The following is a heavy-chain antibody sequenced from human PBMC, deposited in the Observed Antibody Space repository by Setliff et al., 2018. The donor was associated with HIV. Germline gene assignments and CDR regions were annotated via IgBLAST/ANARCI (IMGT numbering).Heavy chain of an antibody. CDR2: IWFDGSNK. Sequence: PGGSLRLSCAASGFTFSSYEMNWVRQAPGKGLEWVAVIWFDGSNKYYADSVKGRFTISRDNSKNTLYLQMNSLKTEDTAVYYCTTGGGRNDAFDIWGQGTMVTVSS. D-gene: IGHD3-16*01. CDR3: TTGGGRNDAFDI. J-gene: IGHJ3*02. V-gene: IGHV3-33*08. CDR1: GFTFSSYE.